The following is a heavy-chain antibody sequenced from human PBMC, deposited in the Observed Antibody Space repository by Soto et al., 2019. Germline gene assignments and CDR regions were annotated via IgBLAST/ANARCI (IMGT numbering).Heavy chain of an antibody. V-gene: IGHV4-30-4*01. D-gene: IGHD3-3*01. J-gene: IGHJ6*02. CDR1: GGSISSGDCY. CDR3: ARGRYYDFWSGYYTDYYYYGMDV. Sequence: PXETLSLTCTVAGGSISSGDCYWSWIRQPPGKGLEWIGYIYYSGSTYYNPSLKSRVTISVDTSKNQFSLKLSSVTAADTAVYYCARGRYYDFWSGYYTDYYYYGMDVWGQGPTVTVSS. CDR2: IYYSGST.